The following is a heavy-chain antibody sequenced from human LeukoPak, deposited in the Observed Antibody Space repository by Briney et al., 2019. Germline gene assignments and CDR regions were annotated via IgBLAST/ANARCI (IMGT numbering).Heavy chain of an antibody. CDR2: INHSGST. J-gene: IGHJ4*02. CDR3: ARHKWQRYYFDY. D-gene: IGHD5-12*01. Sequence: NPSETLSLTCAVYGGSFSGYYWSWIRQPPGKGLEWIGEINHSGSTNYNPSLKSRVTISVDTSKNQFSLKLSSVTAADTAVYYCARHKWQRYYFDYWGQGTLVTVSS. V-gene: IGHV4-34*01. CDR1: GGSFSGYY.